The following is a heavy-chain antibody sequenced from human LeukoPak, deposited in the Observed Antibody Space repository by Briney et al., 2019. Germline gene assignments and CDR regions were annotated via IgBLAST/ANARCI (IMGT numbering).Heavy chain of an antibody. CDR1: GYSLSSGYY. Sequence: SETLSLTCAVSGYSLSSGYYWGWIRQPPGKGLEWIGSIYHNGNTYYNPSLNSRVTISVDTSKNQFSLKLSSVTAADTAVSYCAREYSSSSRAFDIWGQGTMVTVSS. CDR3: AREYSSSSRAFDI. J-gene: IGHJ3*02. V-gene: IGHV4-38-2*02. CDR2: IYHNGNT. D-gene: IGHD6-6*01.